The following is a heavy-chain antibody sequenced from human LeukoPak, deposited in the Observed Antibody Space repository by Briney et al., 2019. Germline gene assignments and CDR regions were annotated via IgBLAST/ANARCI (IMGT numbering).Heavy chain of an antibody. J-gene: IGHJ4*02. Sequence: SETLSLTCTVSGASIGSYLWSWIRQPPGKELEWIGYISYSGSTNYNASLRSRVTMSVDTSKNQFSLNLNSVTAADTAVYYCARHEGMTTYDYWGQGTLVTVSS. CDR2: ISYSGST. D-gene: IGHD4-17*01. CDR1: GASIGSYL. V-gene: IGHV4-59*08. CDR3: ARHEGMTTYDY.